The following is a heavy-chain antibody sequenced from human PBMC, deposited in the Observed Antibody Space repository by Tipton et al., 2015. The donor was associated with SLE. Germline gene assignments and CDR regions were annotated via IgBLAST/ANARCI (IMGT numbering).Heavy chain of an antibody. CDR2: INWNGGGT. J-gene: IGHJ5*01. V-gene: IGHV3-20*04. CDR1: GFMFNTYR. Sequence: SLRLSCAASGFMFNTYRMTWVRQAPGKGLEWVSTINWNGGGTTYADSVKGRFTISRDNAKNSLYLQMNSLRAEDTALYYCARVMTTVTDNWFDSWGQGTLVTVSS. CDR3: ARVMTTVTDNWFDS. D-gene: IGHD4-11*01.